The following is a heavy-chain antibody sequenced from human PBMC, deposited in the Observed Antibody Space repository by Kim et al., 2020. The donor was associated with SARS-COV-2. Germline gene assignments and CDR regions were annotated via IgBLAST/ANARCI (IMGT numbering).Heavy chain of an antibody. D-gene: IGHD6-19*01. J-gene: IGHJ4*02. Sequence: YAQGFTGRFVFSLDTSVSTAYLQISSLKAEDTAVYYCARVGSSGWYPFDYWGQGTLVTVSS. CDR3: ARVGSSGWYPFDY. V-gene: IGHV7-4-1*02.